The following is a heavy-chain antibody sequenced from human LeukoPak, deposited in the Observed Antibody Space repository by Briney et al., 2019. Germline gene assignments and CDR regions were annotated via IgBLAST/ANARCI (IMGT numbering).Heavy chain of an antibody. CDR1: GFTVSSNY. V-gene: IGHV3-66*01. J-gene: IGHJ3*02. CDR2: IYSGGST. CDR3: ARDPHYYPKHAFDI. D-gene: IGHD3-10*01. Sequence: GGSLRLSCAASGFTVSSNYMSWVRQAPGKGLEWASVIYSGGSTYYADSVKGRFTISRDNSKNTLYLQMNSLRAEDTAVYYCARDPHYYPKHAFDIWGQGTMVTVSS.